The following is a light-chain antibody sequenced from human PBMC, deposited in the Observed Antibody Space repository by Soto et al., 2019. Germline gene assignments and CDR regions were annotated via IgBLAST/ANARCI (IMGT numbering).Light chain of an antibody. Sequence: EIVLTQSPGTLSLSPGERATLSCRASQSVSGSYLAWYLQKPGQSPRLLIYGASDRATGIPDRFSGSGSGTDFTLTISRVEPEDFALYYCQQYGSSPPYTFGQGTRLEIK. J-gene: IGKJ2*01. V-gene: IGKV3-20*01. CDR2: GAS. CDR3: QQYGSSPPYT. CDR1: QSVSGSY.